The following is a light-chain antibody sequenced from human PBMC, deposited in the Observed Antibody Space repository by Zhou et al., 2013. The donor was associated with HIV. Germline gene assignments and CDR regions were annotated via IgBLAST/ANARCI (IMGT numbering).Light chain of an antibody. CDR2: AAS. CDR3: QQYGSFSPLT. CDR1: QSISSFY. Sequence: EIVMTQSPATLSVSPGERATLSCRASQSISSFYLAWYQQKFGQAPRLLIYAASSRATGIPDRFSGSGSGTDFTLTISRLESEDFAVYYCQQYGSFSPLTFGGGTKLQIK. J-gene: IGKJ4*01. V-gene: IGKV3-20*01.